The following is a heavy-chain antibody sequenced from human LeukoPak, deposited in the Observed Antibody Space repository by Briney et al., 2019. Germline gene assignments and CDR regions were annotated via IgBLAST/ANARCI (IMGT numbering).Heavy chain of an antibody. D-gene: IGHD1-26*01. CDR1: GYTFTGYY. J-gene: IGHJ4*02. V-gene: IGHV1-2*02. CDR2: INPNSGGT. CDR3: ARGDSGSQDDYFDY. Sequence: ASVKVSCKASGYTFTGYYMHWVRQAPGQGLEWMGWINPNSGGTNYAQKFQGRVTMTRDTSISTAYMELSRLRSDDTAVYYRARGDSGSQDDYFDYWGQGTLVTVSS.